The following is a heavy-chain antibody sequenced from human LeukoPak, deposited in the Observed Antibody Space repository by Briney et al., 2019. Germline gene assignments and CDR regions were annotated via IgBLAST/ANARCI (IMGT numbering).Heavy chain of an antibody. J-gene: IGHJ6*03. CDR1: GGSISSHY. D-gene: IGHD6-19*01. Sequence: SSEALSLTCTVSGGSISSHYWSWIRQPPGKGLEWIGYIYYSGSTNYNPSLKSRVTISVDTSKNQFSLKLSSVTAADTAVYYCARERIAVAGSYYYYMDVWGKGTTVTVSS. CDR3: ARERIAVAGSYYYYMDV. CDR2: IYYSGST. V-gene: IGHV4-59*11.